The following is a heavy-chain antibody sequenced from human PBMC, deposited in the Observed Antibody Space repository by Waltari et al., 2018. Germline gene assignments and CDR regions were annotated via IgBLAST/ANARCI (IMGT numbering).Heavy chain of an antibody. CDR2: IKRDVSIT. CDR1: GFSFSSHW. D-gene: IGHD3-22*01. Sequence: EVQLVESGGGLVQPGGSLRLSCVASGFSFSSHWMHWVGQAPGKGLVWVSYIKRDVSITNYADSVKGRFTSSRDNAKNTLFLQMTSLRDEDTAVYYCIRDPVDSTPLDSWGQGTLVTVSS. V-gene: IGHV3-74*01. CDR3: IRDPVDSTPLDS. J-gene: IGHJ4*02.